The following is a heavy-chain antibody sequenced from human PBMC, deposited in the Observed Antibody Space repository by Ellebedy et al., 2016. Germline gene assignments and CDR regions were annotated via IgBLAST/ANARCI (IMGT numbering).Heavy chain of an antibody. CDR3: ARGRGPPDY. J-gene: IGHJ4*02. Sequence: GESLKISCAASGFPFSSYDMNWVRQAPGKGLEWISYSSSSSRTIYYADSVKGRFIISRDNAKNSLYLQMNSLRDEDTAVYFCARGRGPPDYWGQGTLVTVSS. V-gene: IGHV3-48*02. CDR1: GFPFSSYD. CDR2: SSSSSRTI.